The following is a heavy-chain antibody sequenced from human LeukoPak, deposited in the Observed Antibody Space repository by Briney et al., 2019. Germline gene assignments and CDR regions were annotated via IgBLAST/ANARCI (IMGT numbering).Heavy chain of an antibody. J-gene: IGHJ3*02. CDR3: AKDAPYYYDSSGYGGAFDI. CDR1: EFSFSSYE. CDR2: ISSSGSTI. Sequence: GGSLRLSCTGYEFSFSSYEMNWVRQAPGKGLEWISYISSSGSTIYYADSVKGRFTISRDNAKNSLYLQMNSLRAEDTAVYYCAKDAPYYYDSSGYGGAFDIWGQGTMVTVSS. D-gene: IGHD3-22*01. V-gene: IGHV3-48*03.